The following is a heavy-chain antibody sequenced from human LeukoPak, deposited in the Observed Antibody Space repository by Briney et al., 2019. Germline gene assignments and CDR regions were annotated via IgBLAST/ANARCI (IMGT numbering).Heavy chain of an antibody. CDR2: IYYSGST. J-gene: IGHJ5*02. D-gene: IGHD3-22*01. Sequence: SETLSLTCTVSGGSISTSNYYWGWIRQPPGKGLEWIGYIYYSGSTNYNPSLKSRVTISVDTSKNQFSLKLNSVTAADTAVYYCARGGGYYSSDDWFDPWGQGTLVTVSS. V-gene: IGHV4-61*05. CDR1: GGSISTSNYY. CDR3: ARGGGYYSSDDWFDP.